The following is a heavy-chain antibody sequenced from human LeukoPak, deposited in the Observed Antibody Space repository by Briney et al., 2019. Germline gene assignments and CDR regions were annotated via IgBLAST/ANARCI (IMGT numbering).Heavy chain of an antibody. Sequence: GASVKVSCKASGYTFTSYYMHWVRQAPGQGLEWMGIINPSGGDTSYAQKFQGRVTMTRDTSTRTVYMELSSLTSEDTAVYYCAREWYSGSSEPFKRFDYWGQGTLVTVSS. J-gene: IGHJ4*02. CDR1: GYTFTSYY. V-gene: IGHV1-46*01. D-gene: IGHD1-26*01. CDR3: AREWYSGSSEPFKRFDY. CDR2: INPSGGDT.